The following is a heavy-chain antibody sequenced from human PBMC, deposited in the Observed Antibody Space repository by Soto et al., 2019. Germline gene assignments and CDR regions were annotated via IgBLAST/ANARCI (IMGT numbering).Heavy chain of an antibody. V-gene: IGHV3-30-3*01. CDR1: GFTLSDFA. CDR3: ARAVPGMDV. CDR2: ISNDGGIE. J-gene: IGHJ6*02. Sequence: QVQLVQSGGGVVQPGRSLRLSCAASGFTLSDFAMHWVRQAPGKGLEWVALISNDGGIEHYGDSVRGRFTISSDNSKHMLYLQMTSLRVEDTAVYYCARAVPGMDVCGQGTTVTVSS.